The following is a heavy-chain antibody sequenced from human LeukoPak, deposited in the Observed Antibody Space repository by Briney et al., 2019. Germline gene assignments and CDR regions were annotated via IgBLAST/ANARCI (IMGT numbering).Heavy chain of an antibody. CDR2: IYPGDSDT. CDR1: GYSFTSYW. V-gene: IGHV5-51*01. J-gene: IGHJ4*02. D-gene: IGHD6-13*01. Sequence: GESLKISCKGSGYSFTSYWIGWVRQMPGKGLEWMGIIYPGDSDTRYSPSFQGQVTISADKSISTAYLQWSSLKASDTAMYYCARQRIAAAGTPSHFDYWGQGTLVTVSS. CDR3: ARQRIAAAGTPSHFDY.